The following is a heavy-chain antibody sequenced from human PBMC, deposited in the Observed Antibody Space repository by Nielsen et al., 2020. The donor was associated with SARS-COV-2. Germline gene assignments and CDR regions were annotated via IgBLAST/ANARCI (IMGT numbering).Heavy chain of an antibody. D-gene: IGHD2/OR15-2a*01. CDR2: IYYTGST. Sequence: SETLSLTCTVSGYSISSGYYWGWIRQPPGKGLEWIGYIYYTGSTKYNPSLKSRVTISIDTSKNQFSLNLRSVTAADTALYYCARGFRPPNYYYMDVWGKGTPVTVSS. CDR1: GYSISSGYY. J-gene: IGHJ6*03. CDR3: ARGFRPPNYYYMDV. V-gene: IGHV4-38-2*02.